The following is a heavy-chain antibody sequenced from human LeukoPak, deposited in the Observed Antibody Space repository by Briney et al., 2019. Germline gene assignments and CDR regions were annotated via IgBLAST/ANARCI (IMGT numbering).Heavy chain of an antibody. CDR2: ISYDGSNK. Sequence: GRSLRLSCAASGFTFSSYAMHWVRQAPGKGLEWVAVISYDGSNKYYADSVKGRFTISRDNSKNTLYLQMNSLRAEDTAVYYCAKKRGGDIVVVVAATTTSTYFDYWGQGTLVTVSS. V-gene: IGHV3-30-3*02. CDR1: GFTFSSYA. D-gene: IGHD2-15*01. CDR3: AKKRGGDIVVVVAATTTSTYFDY. J-gene: IGHJ4*02.